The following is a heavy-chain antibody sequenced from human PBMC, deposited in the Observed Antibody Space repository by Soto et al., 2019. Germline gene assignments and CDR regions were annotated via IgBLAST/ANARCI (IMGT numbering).Heavy chain of an antibody. CDR1: GYTFINYY. CDR2: INPTGGST. Sequence: QVQLVQSGAEVKKPGASVKVSCKASGYTFINYYIHWVRQAPGHGLEWMAIINPTGGSTKYAQKFQGRLTLTMDTSTTTVYMELSSLTSEDTAIYYCARHLAAGDFWGQGTLVTVSS. J-gene: IGHJ4*02. CDR3: ARHLAAGDF. V-gene: IGHV1-46*01. D-gene: IGHD2-21*01.